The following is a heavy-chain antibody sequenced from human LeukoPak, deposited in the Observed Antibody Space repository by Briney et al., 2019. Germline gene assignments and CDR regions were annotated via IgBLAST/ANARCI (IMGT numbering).Heavy chain of an antibody. V-gene: IGHV3-30*02. CDR3: AKDRYYGSGSYYYYMDV. D-gene: IGHD3-10*01. J-gene: IGHJ6*03. CDR1: GFTFSSYG. Sequence: PGGSLRLSCAASGFTFSSYGMHWVRQAPGKRLEGVAFIRYDGSNKYYADSVKGRFTTSRDNSKNTLYLQMNSLRAEDTAVYYCAKDRYYGSGSYYYYMDVWGKGTTVTISS. CDR2: IRYDGSNK.